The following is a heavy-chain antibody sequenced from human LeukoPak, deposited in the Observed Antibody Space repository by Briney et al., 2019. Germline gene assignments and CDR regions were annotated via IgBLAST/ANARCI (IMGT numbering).Heavy chain of an antibody. J-gene: IGHJ3*02. CDR3: ARDSGLYDSSGYDGFDI. V-gene: IGHV3-74*01. Sequence: GGSLRLSCAASGFTFSSHWMHWFRQAPGKGLVWVSRINSDGSSTNYADSVKGRFTISRDNAKNTLYLQMNSLRAEDTAVYYCARDSGLYDSSGYDGFDIWGQGTMVTVSS. CDR2: INSDGSST. CDR1: GFTFSSHW. D-gene: IGHD3-22*01.